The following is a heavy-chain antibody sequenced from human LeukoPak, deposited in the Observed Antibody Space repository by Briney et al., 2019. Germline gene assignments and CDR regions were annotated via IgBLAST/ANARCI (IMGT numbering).Heavy chain of an antibody. D-gene: IGHD3-3*01. J-gene: IGHJ4*02. CDR3: ARDGGTYYDFSSGYYYFDY. V-gene: IGHV3-30-3*01. Sequence: PGGSLRLSCAASGFTFSSYAMHWVRQAPGKGLEWVAVISYDGSNKYYADSVKGRFTISRDNSKNTLYLQMNSLRAEDTAVYYCARDGGTYYDFSSGYYYFDYWGQGTLVTVSS. CDR2: ISYDGSNK. CDR1: GFTFSSYA.